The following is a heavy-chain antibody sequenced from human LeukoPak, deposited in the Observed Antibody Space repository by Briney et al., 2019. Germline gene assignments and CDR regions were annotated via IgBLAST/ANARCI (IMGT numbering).Heavy chain of an antibody. V-gene: IGHV3-11*01. D-gene: IGHD2-15*01. Sequence: GGSLRLSCAASGFTFSDYYMSWIRQAPGKGLGWVSYISSSGSTIYYADSVKGRFTISRDNAKNSLYLQMNSLRAEDTAVYYCARNPGGSPHYSHFDYWGQGTLVTVSS. J-gene: IGHJ4*02. CDR2: ISSSGSTI. CDR3: ARNPGGSPHYSHFDY. CDR1: GFTFSDYY.